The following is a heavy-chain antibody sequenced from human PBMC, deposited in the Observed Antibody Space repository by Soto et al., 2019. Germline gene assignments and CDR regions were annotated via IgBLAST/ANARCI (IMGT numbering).Heavy chain of an antibody. V-gene: IGHV4-39*01. CDR2: VHYDGDTDKT. D-gene: IGHD4-4*01. CDR3: AIINAYSDYVDF. Sequence: PSETLSLTCTVAGGSINISNFYWAWIRQAPGKGLEWTGSVHYDGDTDKTYYRPSLKSRATKSANTPKNQFPLTLRAVTAADKSVYFCAIINAYSDYVDFWGQGAMVTVSS. J-gene: IGHJ4*02. CDR1: GGSINISNFY.